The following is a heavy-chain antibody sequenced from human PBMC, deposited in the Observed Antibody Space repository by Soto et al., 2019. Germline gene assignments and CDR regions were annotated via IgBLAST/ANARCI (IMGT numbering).Heavy chain of an antibody. J-gene: IGHJ2*01. V-gene: IGHV4-4*02. D-gene: IGHD2-2*01. CDR3: ARYPRPTCSRTSCYGAPQYWYFDL. CDR2: IYHSGST. Sequence: QVQLQESGPGLVKPSGTLSLTCAVSSGSISSSNWWSWVRQPPGKGLEWIGEIYHSGSTNYNPSLKRRVTISVDKSKNQFSLKLSSVTAADTAVYYCARYPRPTCSRTSCYGAPQYWYFDLWGRGTLVTVSS. CDR1: SGSISSSNW.